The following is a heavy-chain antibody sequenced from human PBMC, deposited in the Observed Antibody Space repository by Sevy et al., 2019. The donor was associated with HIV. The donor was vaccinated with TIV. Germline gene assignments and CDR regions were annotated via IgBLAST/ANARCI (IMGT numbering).Heavy chain of an antibody. J-gene: IGHJ4*02. Sequence: GGSLRLSCAASGIAFSTYAMFWVRQAPGKGLEWVSSISAGGYSTYYADSVKGRFTLSRDNSRNTLALQMNSLRADDTAVYYCAKDFSDVYFYDSSATVDYWGQRTLVTVSS. CDR1: GIAFSTYA. CDR3: AKDFSDVYFYDSSATVDY. CDR2: ISAGGYST. D-gene: IGHD3-22*01. V-gene: IGHV3-23*01.